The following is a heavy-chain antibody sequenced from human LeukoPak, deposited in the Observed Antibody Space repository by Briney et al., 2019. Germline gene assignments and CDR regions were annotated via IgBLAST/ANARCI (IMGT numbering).Heavy chain of an antibody. J-gene: IGHJ6*02. Sequence: SETLSLTCTVSGGSISSGDYYWSWIRQPPGKGLEWIGYIYYSGSTYYNPSLKSRVTISVDTSKNQFSLKLSSVTAADTAVYYCAREVPPSYYDFWSGKDGGDYGMDVWGQGTTVTVSS. CDR3: AREVPPSYYDFWSGKDGGDYGMDV. V-gene: IGHV4-30-4*01. D-gene: IGHD3-3*01. CDR1: GGSISSGDYY. CDR2: IYYSGST.